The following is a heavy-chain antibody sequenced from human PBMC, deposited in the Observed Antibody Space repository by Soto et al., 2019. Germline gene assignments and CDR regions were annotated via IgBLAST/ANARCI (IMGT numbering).Heavy chain of an antibody. CDR1: GFTFSSYS. D-gene: IGHD1-26*01. J-gene: IGHJ4*02. V-gene: IGHV3-21*04. CDR3: AKSQFLASPNDY. CDR2: ISSSSSYI. Sequence: PGGSLSLSCAASGFTFSSYSMNWVRQAPGKGLEWVSSISSSSSYIYYADSVKGRFTISRDNSKNTLYLQMNSLRAEDTAVYYCAKSQFLASPNDYWGQGTLVTVSS.